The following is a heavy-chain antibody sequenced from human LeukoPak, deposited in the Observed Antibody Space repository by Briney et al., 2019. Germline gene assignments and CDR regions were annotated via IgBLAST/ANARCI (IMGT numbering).Heavy chain of an antibody. CDR1: GFTFNTYT. CDR2: ITSSSSTK. Sequence: PGGSLRLSCATSGFTFNTYTMNWVRQAPGKGLEWISYITSSSSTKYYADSMKGRFTISRDNARNSLYLQMNSLRAEDTAVYYCAKDVQYSSSWYGALSETAAFDYWGQGTLVTVSS. CDR3: AKDVQYSSSWYGALSETAAFDY. V-gene: IGHV3-48*01. D-gene: IGHD6-13*01. J-gene: IGHJ4*02.